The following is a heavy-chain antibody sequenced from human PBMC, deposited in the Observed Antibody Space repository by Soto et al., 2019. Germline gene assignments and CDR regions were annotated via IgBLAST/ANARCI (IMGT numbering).Heavy chain of an antibody. CDR3: ARATIGHVTRYYFDY. CDR2: IIPVLGTT. Sequence: QVQLVQSGAEVKKPGSSVKVSCEASGATFRTESFNWVRQAPGQGLEWMGGIIPVLGTTDYAPRFRGRVTITADESTSTAYMEVGSLTYDDTAVYYCARATIGHVTRYYFDYWGQGTLVTVSS. CDR1: GATFRTES. V-gene: IGHV1-69*01. D-gene: IGHD5-12*01. J-gene: IGHJ4*02.